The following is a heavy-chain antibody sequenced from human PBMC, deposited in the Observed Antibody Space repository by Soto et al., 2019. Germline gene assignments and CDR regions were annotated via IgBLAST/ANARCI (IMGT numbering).Heavy chain of an antibody. Sequence: SETLSLTCAVSGVSISSSNWWTWVRQAPGKGLEWIGEMWPSGGTTYNPSLQNRVTISVDNSKNHLSLTLTSVTAADTAFHYCARCLHCSNGGRFDPWGQGALVTVSS. CDR3: ARCLHCSNGGRFDP. V-gene: IGHV4-4*02. CDR2: MWPSGGT. J-gene: IGHJ5*02. D-gene: IGHD2-8*01. CDR1: GVSISSSNW.